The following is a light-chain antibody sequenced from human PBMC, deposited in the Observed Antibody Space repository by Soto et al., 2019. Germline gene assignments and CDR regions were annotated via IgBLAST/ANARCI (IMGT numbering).Light chain of an antibody. CDR2: EDN. Sequence: QSVLTQPASVSGSPGQSITISCTGTSSNVGTYNLVSWYQQHPGKAPKLIIYEDNKRPSGVSNRFSGSKSGNTASLTISGLQTEDEADYHCCSYAGSNNYDLFGPGTKVTVL. J-gene: IGLJ1*01. CDR1: SSNVGTYNL. V-gene: IGLV2-23*01. CDR3: CSYAGSNNYDL.